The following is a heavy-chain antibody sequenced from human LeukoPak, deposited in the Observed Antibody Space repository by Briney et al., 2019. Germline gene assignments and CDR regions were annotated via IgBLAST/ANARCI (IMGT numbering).Heavy chain of an antibody. Sequence: PSETLSLTCAVYGGSFSGYYWSWIRQPPGKGLEWIGEINHSGSTNYNPSLKSRVTISVDTSKNQFSLKLSSVTAADTAVYYCARAPPYCSSTSCPTDYYYMDVWGKGTTVTVSS. CDR3: ARAPPYCSSTSCPTDYYYMDV. J-gene: IGHJ6*03. V-gene: IGHV4-34*01. D-gene: IGHD2-2*01. CDR2: INHSGST. CDR1: GGSFSGYY.